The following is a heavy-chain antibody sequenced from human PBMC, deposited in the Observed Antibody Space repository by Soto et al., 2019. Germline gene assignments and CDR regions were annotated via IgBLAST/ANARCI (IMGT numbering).Heavy chain of an antibody. CDR3: AKDGNYGGTYFDY. Sequence: QVQLVESGGGVVQPGRSLRLSCAASGFTFSSYGMHWVRQAPGKGLEWVAVISYDGSNKYYADSVKGRFTISRDNSKNTLYLQMNSLRAEDTAVYYCAKDGNYGGTYFDYWGQGTLVTVSS. V-gene: IGHV3-30*18. CDR1: GFTFSSYG. CDR2: ISYDGSNK. D-gene: IGHD4-17*01. J-gene: IGHJ4*02.